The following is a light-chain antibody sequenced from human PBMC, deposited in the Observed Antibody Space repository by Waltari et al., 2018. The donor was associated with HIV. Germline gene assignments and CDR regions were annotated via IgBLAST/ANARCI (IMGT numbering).Light chain of an antibody. CDR2: EVS. CDR1: SSDVGSYNF. J-gene: IGLJ3*02. V-gene: IGLV2-23*02. CDR3: CSYAGSSTWV. Sequence: QSALTQPASVSGSPGQSIPIPCTGTSSDVGSYNFVTWYQQHPGKAPKLMIYEVSKRPSWVSTRFSCSKTGNTSSLTISGRQAEYEADYYCCSYAGSSTWVFGGGTKLTVL.